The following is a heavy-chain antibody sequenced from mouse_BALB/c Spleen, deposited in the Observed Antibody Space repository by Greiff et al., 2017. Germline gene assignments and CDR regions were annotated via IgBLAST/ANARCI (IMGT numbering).Heavy chain of an antibody. V-gene: IGHV1-9*01. Sequence: QVQLQQSGAELMKPGASVKISCKATGYTFSSYWIEWVKQRPGHGLEWIGEILPGSGSTNYNEKFKGKATFTADTSSNTAYMQLSSLTSEDSAVYYCAREDYYGSTGYFDYWGQGTTLTVSS. D-gene: IGHD1-1*01. CDR2: ILPGSGST. J-gene: IGHJ2*01. CDR3: AREDYYGSTGYFDY. CDR1: GYTFSSYW.